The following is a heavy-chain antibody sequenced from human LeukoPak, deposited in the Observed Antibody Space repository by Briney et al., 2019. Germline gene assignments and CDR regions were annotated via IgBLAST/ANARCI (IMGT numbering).Heavy chain of an antibody. D-gene: IGHD4-17*01. CDR3: ARDGPDYGDYAAFDI. Sequence: GASVKVSCKASGYTFTSYGISWVRQAPGQGLEWMGWISAYNGNTNRAQKFQGRVTMTTDTSTSTAYMELRSLRSEDTAVYYCARDGPDYGDYAAFDIWGQGTMVTVSS. J-gene: IGHJ3*02. CDR1: GYTFTSYG. V-gene: IGHV1-18*01. CDR2: ISAYNGNT.